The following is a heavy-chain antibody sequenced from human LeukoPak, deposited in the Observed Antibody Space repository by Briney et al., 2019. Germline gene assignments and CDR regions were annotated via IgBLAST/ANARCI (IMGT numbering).Heavy chain of an antibody. V-gene: IGHV5-10-1*01. D-gene: IGHD1-26*01. CDR3: AMLVGGGRVFDY. Sequence: PGAPLQTSAQGSGSICTYCWHTCVRQLPGKGLEWMGRINPSKSYSNYSPSFQGHVTISADKSISTAFLQWNSLKASDTAMYYCAMLVGGGRVFDYWGQGTLGTVSS. CDR2: INPSKSYS. CDR1: GSICTYCW. J-gene: IGHJ4*02.